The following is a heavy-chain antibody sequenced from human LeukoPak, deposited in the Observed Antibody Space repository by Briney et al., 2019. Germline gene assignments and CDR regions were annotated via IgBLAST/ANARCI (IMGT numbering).Heavy chain of an antibody. CDR3: AKDSGGRFCSATTCHIEH. V-gene: IGHV1-46*01. CDR1: GYTLTRYS. CDR2: INPASGGT. Sequence: ASVKVSCKASGYTLTRYSMHWVRQAPGEGLEWMGIINPASGGTTYSQKFQGRLTMTRDTSMSTVYMRLSSLRSSDTAFYYCAKDSGGRFCSATTCHIEHWGQGTLVTVSS. D-gene: IGHD2-21*01. J-gene: IGHJ5*02.